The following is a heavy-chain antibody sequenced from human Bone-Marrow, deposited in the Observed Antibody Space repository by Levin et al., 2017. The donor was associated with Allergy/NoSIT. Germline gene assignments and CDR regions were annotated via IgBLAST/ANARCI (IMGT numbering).Heavy chain of an antibody. Sequence: ASVKVSCKASGGTISSYGISWVRQAPGQGLEWMGGIMPIFGTANYAQKFQGRVTITADESTSIGYMELSSLTSEDTAMYYCARSFFAEYWGGFDNWGQGTLVTVSS. CDR2: IMPIFGTA. J-gene: IGHJ4*02. V-gene: IGHV1-69*13. CDR1: GGTISSYG. CDR3: ARSFFAEYWGGFDN. D-gene: IGHD2-8*02.